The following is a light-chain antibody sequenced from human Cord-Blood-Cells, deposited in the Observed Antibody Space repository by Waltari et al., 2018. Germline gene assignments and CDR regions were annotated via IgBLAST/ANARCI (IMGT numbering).Light chain of an antibody. Sequence: QSALTQPASVSGSPGQSVTISCSGTSSDVGSYNFVSWYQQHPGKAPKLMIYAGGQWRSGFSNRCSRSKSRNPASLTISGLQAEDEADYYCCSYAGSSTFVFGGGTKLTVL. CDR1: SSDVGSYNF. CDR2: AGG. V-gene: IGLV2-23*03. CDR3: CSYAGSSTFV. J-gene: IGLJ3*02.